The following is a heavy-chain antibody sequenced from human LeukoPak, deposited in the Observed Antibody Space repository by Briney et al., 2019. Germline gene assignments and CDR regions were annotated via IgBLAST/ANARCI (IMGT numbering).Heavy chain of an antibody. D-gene: IGHD3-22*01. J-gene: IGHJ4*02. CDR3: AKGSYYGSSGSFYFDX. CDR2: ISGSGDNT. Sequence: GGSLRLSCAASGFTFSSYAMSWVRQAPGKGLEWVSGISGSGDNTYYADSVKGRFTISRDNSKNTLYVQVNSLGTEDTAAYYCAKGSYYGSSGSFYFDXWXQGTLVTVSS. CDR1: GFTFSSYA. V-gene: IGHV3-23*01.